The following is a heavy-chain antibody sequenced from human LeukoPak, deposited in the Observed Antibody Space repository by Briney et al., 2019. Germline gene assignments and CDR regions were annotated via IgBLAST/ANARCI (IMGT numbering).Heavy chain of an antibody. CDR3: ARDYYDSNGYYANYN. D-gene: IGHD3-22*01. CDR1: GFTFSAYG. J-gene: IGHJ4*02. CDR2: ISHDGNNE. V-gene: IGHV3-30*03. Sequence: PGRSLRLSCAASGFTFSAYGIHWVRQALGKGLEWVAVISHDGNNEYYADSVKGRFTIFRDNAKNMLYLQMNSLRAEDTAVYYCARDYYDSNGYYANYNWGQGTLVTVSS.